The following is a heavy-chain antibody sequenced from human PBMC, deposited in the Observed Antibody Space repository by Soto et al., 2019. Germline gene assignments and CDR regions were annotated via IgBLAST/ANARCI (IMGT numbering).Heavy chain of an antibody. Sequence: GGSLRLSCMASGFTFRDYAISWFRQAPGKGLQWVACIRSKIYGGTTDYAASVKGRFTISRDDSKNTLYLQMDSLKTEDTAVYYCTTEVGATTYSYYYYGMDVWGQGTTVTV. D-gene: IGHD1-26*01. CDR2: IRSKIYGGTT. J-gene: IGHJ6*02. V-gene: IGHV3-49*03. CDR3: TTEVGATTYSYYYYGMDV. CDR1: GFTFRDYA.